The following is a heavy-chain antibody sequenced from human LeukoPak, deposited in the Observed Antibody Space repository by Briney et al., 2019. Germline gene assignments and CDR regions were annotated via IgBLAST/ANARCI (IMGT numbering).Heavy chain of an antibody. V-gene: IGHV3-7*03. D-gene: IGHD5-12*01. J-gene: IGHJ4*02. CDR1: GFTFSSYW. CDR2: IKQDGSEK. Sequence: GGSLRLSCAASGFTFSSYWMSWVRQAPGKGLEWVANIKQDGSEKYSVDSVKGRFTISRDNAKNSLYMQMNSLRAEDTAVYYCAKSFASVDVVATITDYWGQGTLVTVSS. CDR3: AKSFASVDVVATITDY.